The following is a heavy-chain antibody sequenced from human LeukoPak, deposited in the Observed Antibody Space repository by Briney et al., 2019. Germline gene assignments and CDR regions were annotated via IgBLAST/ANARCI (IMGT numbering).Heavy chain of an antibody. V-gene: IGHV3-66*01. CDR1: GFTLSSNY. D-gene: IGHD5-18*01. CDR2: IYSGGST. J-gene: IGHJ4*02. Sequence: GGSLRLSCAASGFTLSSNYMSWVRQAPGKGLEWVSVIYSGGSTYYADSVKGRFTISRDNSKNTLYLQMKSLRAEDTAVYYCARDQNSYGYCYFDYWGQGTLVTASS. CDR3: ARDQNSYGYCYFDY.